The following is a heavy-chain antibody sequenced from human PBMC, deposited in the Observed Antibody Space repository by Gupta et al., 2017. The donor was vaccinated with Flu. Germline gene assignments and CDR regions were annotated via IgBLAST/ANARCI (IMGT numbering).Heavy chain of an antibody. Sequence: QVQLVESGGGVVQPGRSLRLSCAASGFTFSSYGMHWVRQAPGKGLEWVAVIWYDGSNKYYADSVKGRFTISRDNSKNTLYLQMNSLRAEDTAVYYCAREGSGTTPYFDYWGQGTLVTVSS. CDR1: GFTFSSYG. D-gene: IGHD1-1*01. CDR2: IWYDGSNK. J-gene: IGHJ4*02. V-gene: IGHV3-33*01. CDR3: AREGSGTTPYFDY.